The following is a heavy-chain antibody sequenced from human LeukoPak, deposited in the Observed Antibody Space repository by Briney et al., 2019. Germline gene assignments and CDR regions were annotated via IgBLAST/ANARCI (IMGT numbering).Heavy chain of an antibody. J-gene: IGHJ6*03. CDR3: AREFGFGTNYLYFYMDV. CDR2: IHPSGST. D-gene: IGHD1/OR15-1a*01. V-gene: IGHV4-4*02. CDR1: GASISGKTW. Sequence: SETLSLTCTVSGASISGKTWWSWVRQTPGKGLEWIAHIHPSGSTNYNPSLKSRVTISVDKSKNQFSLKVNSVTAADTAVYYCAREFGFGTNYLYFYMDVWGKGTSVTVSS.